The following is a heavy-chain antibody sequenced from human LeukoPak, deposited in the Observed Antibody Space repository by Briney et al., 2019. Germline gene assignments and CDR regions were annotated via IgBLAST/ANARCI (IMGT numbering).Heavy chain of an antibody. CDR3: SRSSDLHY. D-gene: IGHD6-6*01. V-gene: IGHV3-30*04. J-gene: IGHJ4*02. CDR2: ISYDGSNK. CDR1: GFSFSTYA. Sequence: PGGSLRLSCAASGFSFSTYAMHWVRQAPGKGLEWVALISYDGSNKYYADSVKGRFTISRDNSKNTLYLQMNGLRAEDTAVYYCSRSSDLHYWGQGTLVTVSS.